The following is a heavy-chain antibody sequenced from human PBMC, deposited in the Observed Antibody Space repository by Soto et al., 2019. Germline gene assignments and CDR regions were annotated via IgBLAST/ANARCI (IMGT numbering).Heavy chain of an antibody. Sequence: AGGSLRLSCAASGFTFSSYSMNWVRQAPGKGLEWVSSISSSSSYIYYADSVKGRFTISRDNAKNSLYLQMNSLRAEDTAVYYCAILYSSSDRPQDDAFDIWGQGTMVTVSS. V-gene: IGHV3-21*01. CDR2: ISSSSSYI. J-gene: IGHJ3*02. CDR3: AILYSSSDRPQDDAFDI. CDR1: GFTFSSYS. D-gene: IGHD6-6*01.